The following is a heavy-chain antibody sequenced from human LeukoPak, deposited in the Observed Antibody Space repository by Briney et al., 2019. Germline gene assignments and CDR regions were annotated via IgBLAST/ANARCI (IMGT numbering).Heavy chain of an antibody. V-gene: IGHV3-21*01. CDR1: GFTFSSYW. D-gene: IGHD6-13*01. CDR3: ARGGYSSSWYHDS. Sequence: GGSLRLSCAASGFTFSSYWMSWVRQAPGKGLEWVSSISSSSSYMYCADSVKGRFTISRDNAKNSLYMQVNSLRAEDTAVYYCARGGYSSSWYHDSWGQGTLVTVSS. J-gene: IGHJ4*02. CDR2: ISSSSSYM.